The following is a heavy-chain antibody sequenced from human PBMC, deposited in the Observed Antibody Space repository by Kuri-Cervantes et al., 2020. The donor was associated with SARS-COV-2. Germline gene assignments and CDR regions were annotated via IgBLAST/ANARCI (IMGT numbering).Heavy chain of an antibody. J-gene: IGHJ4*02. Sequence: GSLRLSCTVSGDSISTYYWSWIRQPPGKGLEWIGYVFYSGSTNYNPSLKSRVTISVDTSKNQFSLKLSSVTAADTAVYYCARERLVHDYGDSAFDYWGQGTLVTVSS. CDR3: ARERLVHDYGDSAFDY. D-gene: IGHD4-17*01. CDR2: VFYSGST. V-gene: IGHV4-59*12. CDR1: GDSISTYY.